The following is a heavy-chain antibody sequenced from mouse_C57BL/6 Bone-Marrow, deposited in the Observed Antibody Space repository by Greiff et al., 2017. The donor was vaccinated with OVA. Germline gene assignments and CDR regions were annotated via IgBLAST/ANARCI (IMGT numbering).Heavy chain of an antibody. Sequence: EVKVVECGGGLVQPKGSLKLSCAASGFSFNTYAMNWVRQAPGKGLEWVARIRSKSNNYATYYADSVKDRFTISRDDSESMLYLQMNNLKTEDTAMYYCVRHGDDYDGWYFDVWGTGTTVTVSS. CDR2: IRSKSNNYAT. CDR3: VRHGDDYDGWYFDV. J-gene: IGHJ1*03. D-gene: IGHD2-4*01. CDR1: GFSFNTYA. V-gene: IGHV10-1*01.